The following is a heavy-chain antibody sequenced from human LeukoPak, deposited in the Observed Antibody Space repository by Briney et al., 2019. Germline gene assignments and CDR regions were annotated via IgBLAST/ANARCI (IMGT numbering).Heavy chain of an antibody. V-gene: IGHV4-30-2*01. Sequence: SQTLSLTCAVSGDSISSGGYSWSWIRQPPGKGLEWIGYIYHSGSTYYNPSLKSRVTISVDRSKNQFSLKLSSVTAADTAVYYCARSSGAGAFDIWGQGTMVTVSS. J-gene: IGHJ3*02. D-gene: IGHD1-26*01. CDR3: ARSSGAGAFDI. CDR2: IYHSGST. CDR1: GDSISSGGYS.